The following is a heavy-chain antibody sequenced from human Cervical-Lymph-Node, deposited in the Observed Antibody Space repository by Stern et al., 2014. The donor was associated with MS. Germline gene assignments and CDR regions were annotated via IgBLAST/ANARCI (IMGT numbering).Heavy chain of an antibody. V-gene: IGHV1-2*02. CDR1: GYTFTGYY. J-gene: IGHJ5*02. CDR2: INPNSGGT. CDR3: AKGGPGGKYYYALGWFDP. D-gene: IGHD3-10*01. Sequence: VQLVESGAEVKKPGASGKVSCKASGYTFTGYYMHWVRQAPGQGLEWMGWINPNSGGTNYAQKFQGRVTMTRDTSISTAYMELSRLRSDDTAVYYCAKGGPGGKYYYALGWFDPWGQGTLVTVSS.